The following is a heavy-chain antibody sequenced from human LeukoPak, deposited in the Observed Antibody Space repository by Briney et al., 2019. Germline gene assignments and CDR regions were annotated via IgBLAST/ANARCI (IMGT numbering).Heavy chain of an antibody. J-gene: IGHJ4*02. Sequence: SSETLSLTCAVYGGPFSGYYWSWIRQPPGKGLEWIGEINHRGSTNYNPSLKSRVTISVDTSKNQFSLKLSSVTAADTAVYYCARGPTGTTSDWGQGTLVTVSS. V-gene: IGHV4-34*01. CDR1: GGPFSGYY. CDR2: INHRGST. D-gene: IGHD1-7*01. CDR3: ARGPTGTTSD.